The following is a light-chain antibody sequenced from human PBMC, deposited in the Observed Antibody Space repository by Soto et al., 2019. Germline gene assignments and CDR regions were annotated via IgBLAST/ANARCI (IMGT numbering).Light chain of an antibody. J-gene: IGKJ1*01. CDR2: AAS. CDR1: QSVSSSY. Sequence: VLTQSPGTLSLSPGERATLSCRASQSVSSSYLAWYQQKPGQAPRLLIYAASDRATGIPGRFSGSGSGTDFTLIISSLEPEDFAFYYCQQGNTWPWTFGQGTKVDI. CDR3: QQGNTWPWT. V-gene: IGKV3D-20*02.